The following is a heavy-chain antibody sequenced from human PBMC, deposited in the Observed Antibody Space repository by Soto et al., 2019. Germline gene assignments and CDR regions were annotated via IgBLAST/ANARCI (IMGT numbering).Heavy chain of an antibody. J-gene: IGHJ6*03. CDR1: GYTFTSYY. CDR2: INPSGGST. V-gene: IGHV1-46*03. CDR3: ARETHTPNRLYYYYYMDV. Sequence: GASVKVSCKASGYTFTSYYMHWVRQAPGQGLEWMGIINPSGGSTSYAQKFQGRVTMTRDTSTSTVYMELSSLRSEDTAVYYCARETHTPNRLYYYYYMDVWGKGTTVTVSS.